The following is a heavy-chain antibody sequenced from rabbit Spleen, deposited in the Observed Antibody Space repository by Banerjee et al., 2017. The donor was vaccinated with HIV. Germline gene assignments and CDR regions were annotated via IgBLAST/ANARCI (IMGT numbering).Heavy chain of an antibody. CDR2: IYCGNSGYT. Sequence: QSLEGSGGGLVKPGAYLTLTCKDYGFSFNSGYDMCWVRQAPGKGLDWIACIYCGNSGYTYYTTCATSRFTISKTSSTTVTLQVTSLTVAYTATYFFSRCTAITYYNLFAPGTLVTVS. V-gene: IGHV1S40*01. CDR3: SRCTAITYYNL. CDR1: GFSFNSGYD. D-gene: IGHD8-1*01. J-gene: IGHJ4*01.